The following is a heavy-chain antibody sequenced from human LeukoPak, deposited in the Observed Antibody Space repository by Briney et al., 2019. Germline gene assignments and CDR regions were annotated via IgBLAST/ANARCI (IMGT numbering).Heavy chain of an antibody. Sequence: PSETLSLTCTVSGGSISSYYWSWIRQPPGKGLEWVSGINWNGGSTGYADSVKGRFTISRDNAKNSLYLQMNSLRAEDTALYYCASSLGYCSSTSCYTGAFDIWGQGTMVTVSS. CDR3: ASSLGYCSSTSCYTGAFDI. J-gene: IGHJ3*02. D-gene: IGHD2-2*02. CDR2: INWNGGST. CDR1: GGSISSYY. V-gene: IGHV3-20*04.